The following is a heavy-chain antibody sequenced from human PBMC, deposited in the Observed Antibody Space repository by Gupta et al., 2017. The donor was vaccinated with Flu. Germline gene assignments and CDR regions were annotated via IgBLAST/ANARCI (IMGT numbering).Heavy chain of an antibody. J-gene: IGHJ4*02. CDR1: GYTFTGYY. D-gene: IGHD2-15*01. V-gene: IGHV1-2*02. CDR3: ARDVVVVVADGDFDV. Sequence: QVQLAQSGTEVRKPGASVTVSCKASGYTFTGYYIHWVRQAPGQGLEWLGWINPKSGDTYYAPKFEGRVAMTRDTSINTAYMELNGLMFDDTAVYYCARDVVVVVADGDFDVWGQGTQVTVSS. CDR2: INPKSGDT.